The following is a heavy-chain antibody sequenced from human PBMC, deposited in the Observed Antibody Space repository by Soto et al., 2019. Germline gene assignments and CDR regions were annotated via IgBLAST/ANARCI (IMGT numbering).Heavy chain of an antibody. J-gene: IGHJ2*01. CDR1: GFTFSRYD. CDR3: ARAVGARPSWHFDL. V-gene: IGHV3-13*01. D-gene: IGHD1-26*01. Sequence: EVQLVESGGGLVQPGGSLRLSCAASGFTFSRYDMHVVRQGTGKGLEWVSAIGTAGDTFYPGSVKGRFTISRENAKNSLYLKMNSLRAGDTAVYYCARAVGARPSWHFDLWGRGTLVTVSS. CDR2: IGTAGDT.